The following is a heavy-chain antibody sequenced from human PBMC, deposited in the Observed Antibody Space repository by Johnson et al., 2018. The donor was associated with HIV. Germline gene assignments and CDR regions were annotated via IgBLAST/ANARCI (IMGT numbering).Heavy chain of an antibody. Sequence: VQLVESGGGVVRPGGSLRLSCAASGFTFDDYGMSWVRQAPGKGLEWVSRINSDGSSTSYADSVKGRFTISRDNAKNTLYLQMNSLGAGDTALYYCVKDSVAYYYGSGDAFEVWGQGTMVTV. D-gene: IGHD3-10*01. V-gene: IGHV3-20*04. CDR2: INSDGSST. CDR1: GFTFDDYG. CDR3: VKDSVAYYYGSGDAFEV. J-gene: IGHJ3*01.